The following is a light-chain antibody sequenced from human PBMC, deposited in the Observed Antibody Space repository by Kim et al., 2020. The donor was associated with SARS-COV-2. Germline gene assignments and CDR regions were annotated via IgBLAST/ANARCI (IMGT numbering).Light chain of an antibody. CDR2: DDS. CDR1: NMGSKS. Sequence: APGKTARITGGGNNMGSKSVHWYQQKPGPAPAVVVYDDSDRPSGIPERFSGSKSGNTASLTISRVEAGDEADYYCQVWDVTVDHVIFGGGTQLTVL. CDR3: QVWDVTVDHVI. J-gene: IGLJ2*01. V-gene: IGLV3-21*03.